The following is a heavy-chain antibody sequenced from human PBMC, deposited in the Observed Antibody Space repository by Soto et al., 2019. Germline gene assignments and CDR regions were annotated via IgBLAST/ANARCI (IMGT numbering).Heavy chain of an antibody. CDR1: GGSFSGYY. CDR3: ARGHRYSSSWYNIYYYYGMDV. J-gene: IGHJ6*02. CDR2: INHSGST. Sequence: TSETLSLTCAVYGGSFSGYYWSWIRQPPGKGLEWIGEINHSGSTNYNPSLKSRVTISVDTSKNQFSLKLSSVTAADTAVYYCARGHRYSSSWYNIYYYYGMDVWGQGTTVTVSS. D-gene: IGHD6-13*01. V-gene: IGHV4-34*01.